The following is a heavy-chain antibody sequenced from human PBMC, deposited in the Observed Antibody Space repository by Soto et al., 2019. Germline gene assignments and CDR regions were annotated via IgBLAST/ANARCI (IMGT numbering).Heavy chain of an antibody. CDR3: ARGQQMVY. CDR1: GFTFSSYW. V-gene: IGHV3-7*05. CDR2: IKQDGSEK. D-gene: IGHD6-13*01. J-gene: IGHJ4*02. Sequence: EVKLVESGGGLVQPGGSLRLSCAAYGFTFSSYWMSWVRQAPGKGLEWVANIKQDGSEKNYVDSVKGRFTISSDNAKNSLYLQMNSLRAEDTAVYYCARGQQMVYWGQGTLVTVSS.